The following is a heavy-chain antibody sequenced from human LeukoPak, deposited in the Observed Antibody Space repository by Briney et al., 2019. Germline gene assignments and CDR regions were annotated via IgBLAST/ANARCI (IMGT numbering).Heavy chain of an antibody. CDR2: IIPIFGTA. D-gene: IGHD6-6*01. CDR1: GGTFSNYA. J-gene: IGHJ6*03. Sequence: ASVKVSCKASGGTFSNYAISWVRQAPGQGLEWMGGIIPIFGTANYAQKFQGRVTITADKSTSTAYMELSSLRSEDTAVYYCASRSSSSRTYYYYYYMDVWGKGTTVTVSS. V-gene: IGHV1-69*06. CDR3: ASRSSSSRTYYYYYYMDV.